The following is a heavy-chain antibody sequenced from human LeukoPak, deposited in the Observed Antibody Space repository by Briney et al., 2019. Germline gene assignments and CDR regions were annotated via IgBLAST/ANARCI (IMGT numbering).Heavy chain of an antibody. CDR3: ARDRLRDYVWGRQTHYYYYGMDV. CDR2: FSYSGSSGST. V-gene: IGHV4-59*01. Sequence: SETLSLTCTVSGGSISNYHWSWIRLPPGKGLEWIGYFSYSGSSGSTNYNPSLKSRVTISVDTSKNQFSLKLSSVTAADTAVYYCARDRLRDYVWGRQTHYYYYGMDVWGQGTTVTVSS. J-gene: IGHJ6*02. D-gene: IGHD3-16*01. CDR1: GGSISNYH.